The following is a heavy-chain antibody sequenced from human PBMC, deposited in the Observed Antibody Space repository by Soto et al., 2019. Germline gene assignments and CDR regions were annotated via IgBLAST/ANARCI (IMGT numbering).Heavy chain of an antibody. CDR2: IVVGSGNT. CDR1: GFTFTSSA. Sequence: SVKVSCKASGFTFTSSAMQWVRQARGQRLEWIGWIVVGSGNTNYAQKFQERVTITRDMSTSTAYMELSSLRSEDTAVYYCAADVDCDFWSGYYTPGYWGQGTLVTVSS. J-gene: IGHJ4*02. CDR3: AADVDCDFWSGYYTPGY. D-gene: IGHD3-3*01. V-gene: IGHV1-58*02.